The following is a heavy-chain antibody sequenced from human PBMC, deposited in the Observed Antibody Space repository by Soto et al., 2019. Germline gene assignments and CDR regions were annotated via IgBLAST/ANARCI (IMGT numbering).Heavy chain of an antibody. CDR2: INSDGSST. J-gene: IGHJ4*02. CDR1: GFTFSSYW. CDR3: ARDSGYFDSSAYNDFDY. D-gene: IGHD3-22*01. Sequence: GGSLRLSCAASGFTFSSYWMHWVRQAPGKGLVWVSRINSDGSSTSYADSVKGRFTISRDNAKNTVYLQMNSLRAEDTAVYYCARDSGYFDSSAYNDFDYWGQGTLVTVSS. V-gene: IGHV3-74*01.